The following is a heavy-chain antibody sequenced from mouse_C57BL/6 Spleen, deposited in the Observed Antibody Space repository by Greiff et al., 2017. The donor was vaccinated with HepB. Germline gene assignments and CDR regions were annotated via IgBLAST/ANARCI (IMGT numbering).Heavy chain of an antibody. CDR2: IYPGDGDT. J-gene: IGHJ2*01. D-gene: IGHD2-4*01. Sequence: QVQLKESGPELVKPGASVKISCKASGYAFSSSWMNWVKQRPGKGLEWIGRIYPGDGDTNYNGKFKGKATLTADKSSSTAYMQLSSLTSEDSAVYFCARQIYYDYPGYFDYWGQGTTLTVSS. CDR1: GYAFSSSW. V-gene: IGHV1-82*01. CDR3: ARQIYYDYPGYFDY.